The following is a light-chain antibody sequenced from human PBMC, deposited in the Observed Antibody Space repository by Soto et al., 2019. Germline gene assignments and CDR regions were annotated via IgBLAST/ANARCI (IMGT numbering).Light chain of an antibody. Sequence: QSVLPQPPSASGSPGQSVTISFTGTSSDIGAYNYVSWFQQHPGEAPKLIISEVNTRPSGVPDRFSGSKSGNTASLTVSGLQAEDEADYYCTSYGGRDNLMFGGGTKLTVL. CDR2: EVN. CDR1: SSDIGAYNY. V-gene: IGLV2-8*01. CDR3: TSYGGRDNLM. J-gene: IGLJ3*02.